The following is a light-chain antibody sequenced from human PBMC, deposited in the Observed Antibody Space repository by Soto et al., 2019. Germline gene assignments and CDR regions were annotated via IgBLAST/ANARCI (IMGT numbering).Light chain of an antibody. CDR3: RQLNTYPWT. V-gene: IGKV1-17*01. J-gene: IGKJ1*01. Sequence: IQVTQSPSSLSSSVGERLCITCLTSQVITNDLGWYQQKPGKAPKGLIYAASTLQSGVPSRFSGSGSGTEFTRTISILQPEDVATYYCRQLNTYPWTFGQGTKVDIK. CDR2: AAS. CDR1: QVITND.